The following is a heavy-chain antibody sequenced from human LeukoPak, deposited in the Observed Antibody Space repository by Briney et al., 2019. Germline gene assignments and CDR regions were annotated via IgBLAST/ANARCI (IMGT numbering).Heavy chain of an antibody. Sequence: SVKVSCKASGGTFSSYTISWVRQAPGQGLEWMGRIIPILGIANYAQKFQGRVTITADKSTSTAYMELSSLRGEDTAVYYCARFNRRGWDIDSWGQGTLVTVSS. CDR3: ARFNRRGWDIDS. J-gene: IGHJ4*02. CDR2: IIPILGIA. CDR1: GGTFSSYT. V-gene: IGHV1-69*02. D-gene: IGHD6-19*01.